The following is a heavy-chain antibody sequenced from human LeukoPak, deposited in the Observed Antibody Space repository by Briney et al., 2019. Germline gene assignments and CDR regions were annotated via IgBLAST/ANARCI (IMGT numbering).Heavy chain of an antibody. V-gene: IGHV4-34*01. CDR3: ARGTKDGMDV. CDR1: GGSFSGYY. Sequence: SETLSLTCAVYGGSFSGYYWSWIRQPPGKGLEWIGEINHSGSTNYNPSLKSRVTISVDTSKNQFSLKLSSVTAADTAVYYCARGTKDGMDVWGQGTTVTVSS. J-gene: IGHJ6*02. CDR2: INHSGST.